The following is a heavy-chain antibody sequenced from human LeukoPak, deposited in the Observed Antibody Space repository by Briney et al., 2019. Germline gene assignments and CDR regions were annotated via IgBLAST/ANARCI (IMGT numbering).Heavy chain of an antibody. V-gene: IGHV1-2*02. CDR1: GYTFTSYD. D-gene: IGHD6-13*01. Sequence: ASVKVSCKASGYTFTSYDINWVRQATGQGLEWMGWINPNSGGTNYAQKFQGRVTMTRDTSISTAYMELSRLRSDDTAVYYCARVSYGYSSSQIDPWGQGTLVTVSS. CDR2: INPNSGGT. J-gene: IGHJ5*02. CDR3: ARVSYGYSSSQIDP.